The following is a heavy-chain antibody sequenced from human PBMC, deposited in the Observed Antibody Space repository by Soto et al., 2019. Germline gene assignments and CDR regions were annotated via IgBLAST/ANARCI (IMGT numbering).Heavy chain of an antibody. Sequence: PVESLRLSGAASGFTFSSYAMSWVRQAPGKGLEWVSAISGSGGSTYYADSVKGRFTISRDNSKNTLYLQMNSLRAEDTAVYYCVTCTSCAYYYGMDVWGQGTTVTVSS. CDR3: VTCTSCAYYYGMDV. V-gene: IGHV3-23*01. J-gene: IGHJ6*02. CDR2: ISGSGGST. D-gene: IGHD2-2*01. CDR1: GFTFSSYA.